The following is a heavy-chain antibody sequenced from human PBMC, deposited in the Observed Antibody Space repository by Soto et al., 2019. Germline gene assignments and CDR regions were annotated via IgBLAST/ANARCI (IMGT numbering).Heavy chain of an antibody. CDR1: GYTFTSYD. D-gene: IGHD3-22*01. CDR2: MNPNSGNT. J-gene: IGHJ6*02. CDR3: ARGSGDDSSGYPYCYGLDV. Sequence: QVQLVQSGAEVKKPGASVKVSCKASGYTFTSYDINWVRQATGQGLEWMGWMNPNSGNTGYAQKFQGRVTMTRNTSISKAYMELRSLRAEATAVYYCARGSGDDSSGYPYCYGLDVWGQGTTVTVSS. V-gene: IGHV1-8*01.